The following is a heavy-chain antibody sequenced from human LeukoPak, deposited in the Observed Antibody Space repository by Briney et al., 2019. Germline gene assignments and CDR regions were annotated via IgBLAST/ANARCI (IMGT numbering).Heavy chain of an antibody. D-gene: IGHD3-3*01. CDR1: GFTFSSYA. CDR3: AKLASYYDFWSGYYFH. J-gene: IGHJ4*02. Sequence: GGSLRLSCAASGFTFSSYAMSWVRQAPGKGLEWVSAISGSGGSTYYADSVKGRFTISRDNSKNTLYLQMNSLRAEDTAVYYCAKLASYYDFWSGYYFHWGQGTLVTVSS. V-gene: IGHV3-23*01. CDR2: ISGSGGST.